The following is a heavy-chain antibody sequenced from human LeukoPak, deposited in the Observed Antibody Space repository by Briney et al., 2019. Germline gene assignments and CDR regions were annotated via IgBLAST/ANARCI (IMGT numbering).Heavy chain of an antibody. V-gene: IGHV4-59*08. CDR2: IYYSGGT. CDR3: ARSYYDSSGYYDY. Sequence: PSETLSLSCTVSGGSISKYYWSWIRQPPEKGLEWIGNIYYSGGTNYNPSLKSRITISVDTFKNQFSLSLTSVTAADTAIYYCARSYYDSSGYYDYWGQGTLVTVSS. D-gene: IGHD3-22*01. J-gene: IGHJ4*02. CDR1: GGSISKYY.